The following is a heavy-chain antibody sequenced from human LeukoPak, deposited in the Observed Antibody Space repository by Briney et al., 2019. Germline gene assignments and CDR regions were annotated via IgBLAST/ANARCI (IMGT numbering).Heavy chain of an antibody. CDR2: IGASGEST. Sequence: GGSLRLSCAASGFTFINYVMNWVRQAPGKGLEWVSGIGASGESTFYADSAKGRFTISRDNSKNTLYLQMNSLRAEDTAVYYCAKVIVPATTSAFDGWGQGTVVTVSS. CDR3: AKVIVPATTSAFDG. CDR1: GFTFINYV. J-gene: IGHJ3*01. V-gene: IGHV3-23*01. D-gene: IGHD5-12*01.